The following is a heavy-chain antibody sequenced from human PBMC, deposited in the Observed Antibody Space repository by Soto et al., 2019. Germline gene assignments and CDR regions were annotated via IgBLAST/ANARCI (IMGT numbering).Heavy chain of an antibody. CDR2: IYHSGST. V-gene: IGHV4-30-2*01. CDR1: VGSISSGGYS. Sequence: PSETVSITCAVSVGSISSGGYSWSWIRQPPGKGLEWIGYIYHSGSTYYNPSLKSRVTISVDRSKNQFSLKLSSVTAADTAVYYCARTYYYGSGSYSGWFDPWGQGTLVTVYS. D-gene: IGHD3-10*01. CDR3: ARTYYYGSGSYSGWFDP. J-gene: IGHJ5*02.